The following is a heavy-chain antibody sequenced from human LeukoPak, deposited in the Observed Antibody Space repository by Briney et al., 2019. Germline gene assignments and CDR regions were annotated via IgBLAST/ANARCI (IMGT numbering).Heavy chain of an antibody. CDR1: GGSFSGYY. V-gene: IGHV4-34*01. J-gene: IGHJ3*02. Sequence: SETLSLTCAVYGGSFSGYYWSWIRQPPGKGLEWIGEINHSGSTNYNPSLKSRVTISVDTSKNQFSLKLSSVTAADTAVYYCAVPGIAVAGRDAFDIWGQGTMVTISS. CDR2: INHSGST. CDR3: AVPGIAVAGRDAFDI. D-gene: IGHD6-19*01.